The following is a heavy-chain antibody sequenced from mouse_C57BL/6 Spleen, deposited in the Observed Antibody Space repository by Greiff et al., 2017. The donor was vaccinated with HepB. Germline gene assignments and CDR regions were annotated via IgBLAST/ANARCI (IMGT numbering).Heavy chain of an antibody. CDR3: ARDWDEAMDY. D-gene: IGHD4-1*01. CDR2: IDPSDSET. V-gene: IGHV1-52*01. CDR1: GYTFTSYW. J-gene: IGHJ4*01. Sequence: QQSCKASGYTFTSYWMHWVKQRPIQGLEWIGNIDPSDSETHYNQKFKDKATLTVDKSSSTAYMQLSSLTSEDSAVYYCARDWDEAMDYWGQGTSVTVSS.